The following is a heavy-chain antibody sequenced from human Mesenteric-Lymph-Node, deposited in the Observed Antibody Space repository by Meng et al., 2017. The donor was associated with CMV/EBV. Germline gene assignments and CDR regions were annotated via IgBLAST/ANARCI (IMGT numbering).Heavy chain of an antibody. D-gene: IGHD3-3*01. CDR3: ARGQNDFWSGSQSHYFDY. Sequence: SFSGYYWSWIRQPPGKGLEWIEEINHSGSTNYNPSLKSRVTISVDTSKNQFSLKLSSVTAADTAVYYCARGQNDFWSGSQSHYFDYWGQGTLVTVSS. J-gene: IGHJ4*02. CDR1: SFSGYY. CDR2: INHSGST. V-gene: IGHV4-34*01.